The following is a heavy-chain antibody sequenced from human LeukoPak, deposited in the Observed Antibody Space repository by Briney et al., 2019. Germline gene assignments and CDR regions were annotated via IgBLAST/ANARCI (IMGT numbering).Heavy chain of an antibody. V-gene: IGHV1-24*01. CDR2: FEPEDGET. J-gene: IGHJ4*02. CDR3: ATEANEYYYGSGTDY. Sequence: ASVKVSCKVSGYTLTGLSMHWVRQAPGKGLEWMGGFEPEDGETIYAQKFQGRVTMTEDTSTDTAYMELSSLRSEDTPVYYCATEANEYYYGSGTDYWGQGTLVTVSS. CDR1: GYTLTGLS. D-gene: IGHD3-10*01.